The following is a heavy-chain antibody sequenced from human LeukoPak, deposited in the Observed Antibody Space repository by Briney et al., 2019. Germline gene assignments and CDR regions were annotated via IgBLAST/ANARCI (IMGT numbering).Heavy chain of an antibody. CDR2: IYSGGST. J-gene: IGHJ4*02. CDR3: AKVRGYCSSTSCYYFDY. D-gene: IGHD2-2*01. Sequence: PGGSLRLSCAASGFTVSSNYMSWVRQAPGKGLEWVSVIYSGGSTYYADSVKGRFTISRDNSKNTLYLQMNSLGAEDTAVYYCAKVRGYCSSTSCYYFDYWGQGTLVTVSS. V-gene: IGHV3-53*01. CDR1: GFTVSSNY.